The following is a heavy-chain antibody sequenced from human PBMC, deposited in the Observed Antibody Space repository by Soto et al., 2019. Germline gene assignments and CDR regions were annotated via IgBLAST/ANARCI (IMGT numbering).Heavy chain of an antibody. CDR2: INSDGSTT. J-gene: IGHJ6*02. CDR1: GFTFSSYW. CDR3: ARQEGAAFYYEGMDV. Sequence: GGSLRLSCAASGFTFSSYWMHWVRQAPGKGLVWVSRINSDGSTTSYADSVKGRFTISRDNAKNTLYLHMNSLRAEDTAVYYCARQEGAAFYYEGMDVWGQGTTVNVSS. V-gene: IGHV3-74*01.